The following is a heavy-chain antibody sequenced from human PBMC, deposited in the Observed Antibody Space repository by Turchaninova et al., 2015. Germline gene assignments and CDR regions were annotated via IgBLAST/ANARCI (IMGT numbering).Heavy chain of an antibody. Sequence: QVQLQESGPGLVKPSETLSLTCTVPGGSISSYYWNWLQQPPGKGLEWIGFIDYSGSTNYNPSLKSRLTISVDTSRNQFSLNLASVTAADTAVYYCARAGIQDSFDIWGQGTMVTVSS. CDR3: ARAGIQDSFDI. J-gene: IGHJ3*02. D-gene: IGHD5-18*01. CDR1: GGSISSYY. CDR2: IDYSGST. V-gene: IGHV4-59*01.